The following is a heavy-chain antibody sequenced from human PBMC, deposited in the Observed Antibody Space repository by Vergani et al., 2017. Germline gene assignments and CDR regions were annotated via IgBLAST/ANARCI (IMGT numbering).Heavy chain of an antibody. D-gene: IGHD4-23*01. CDR2: ISSSSSYI. V-gene: IGHV3-21*04. Sequence: VQLVESGGGLVKPGGSLRLSCAASGFTFSSYSMNWVRQAPGKGLEWVSSISSSSSYIYYADSVKGRFTISRDNAKNSLYLQMNSLRAEDTAVYYCARENYGGNRPLDYWGQGTLVTVSS. CDR1: GFTFSSYS. CDR3: ARENYGGNRPLDY. J-gene: IGHJ4*02.